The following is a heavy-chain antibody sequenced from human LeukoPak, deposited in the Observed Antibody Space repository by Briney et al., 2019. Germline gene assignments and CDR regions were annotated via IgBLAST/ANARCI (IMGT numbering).Heavy chain of an antibody. CDR3: ARDSTYYDSSGYVY. D-gene: IGHD3-22*01. J-gene: IGHJ4*02. CDR1: GSTFSSYT. CDR2: ISSSSNTI. V-gene: IGHV3-48*04. Sequence: PGGSLRLSCAPSGSTFSSYTMNWVRQSPGKGLEWLSYISSSSNTIYYADSVRGRFTISRDNAKNSLYLQMNSLRAEDTAVYYCARDSTYYDSSGYVYWGQGTLVTVSS.